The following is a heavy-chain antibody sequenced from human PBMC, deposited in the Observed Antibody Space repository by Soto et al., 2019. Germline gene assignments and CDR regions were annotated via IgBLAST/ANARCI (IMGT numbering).Heavy chain of an antibody. Sequence: GGSLRLSCAASGFTFSSYGMHWVRQAPGKGLEWVAVISYDGSNKYYADSVKGRFTISRDNSKNTLYLQMNSLRAEDTAVYYCAKDRNLWSYDPYYFDYWGRGTLVTVSS. D-gene: IGHD1-26*01. J-gene: IGHJ4*02. CDR2: ISYDGSNK. CDR1: GFTFSSYG. V-gene: IGHV3-30*18. CDR3: AKDRNLWSYDPYYFDY.